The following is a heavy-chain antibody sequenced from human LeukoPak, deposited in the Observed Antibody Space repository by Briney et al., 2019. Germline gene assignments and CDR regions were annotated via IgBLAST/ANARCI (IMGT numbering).Heavy chain of an antibody. CDR1: GYNITTYW. CDR2: IYPGDSDT. D-gene: IGHD4-17*01. J-gene: IGHJ2*01. Sequence: GDFLKISSKGSGYNITTYWIGCVRQLPGKGLECTGIIYPGDSDTRYSPSFQGQVTISAAKYISTAYLHCISPKASAIAISYCATTVTTRSRDLWGRGTLVTVSS. V-gene: IGHV5-51*01. CDR3: ATTVTTRSRDL.